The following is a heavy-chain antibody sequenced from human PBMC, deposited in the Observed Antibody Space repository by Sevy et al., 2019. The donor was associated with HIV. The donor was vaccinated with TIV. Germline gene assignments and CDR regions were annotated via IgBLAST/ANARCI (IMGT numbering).Heavy chain of an antibody. D-gene: IGHD4-17*01. CDR1: GGSFSGYY. V-gene: IGHV4-34*01. Sequence: SETLSLTCAVYGGSFSGYYWSWIRQPPGKGLEWIGEINHSGSTSYNPSLKSRVTISLDTSKNQFSLKLTSVTAADTAVYYCARTTTVTTSALDYWGQGTLVTVSS. CDR3: ARTTTVTTSALDY. J-gene: IGHJ4*02. CDR2: INHSGST.